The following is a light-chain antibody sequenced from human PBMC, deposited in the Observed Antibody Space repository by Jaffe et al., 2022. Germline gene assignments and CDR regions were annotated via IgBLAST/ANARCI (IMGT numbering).Light chain of an antibody. CDR2: GDN. Sequence: QSVLSQPPSVSGAPGQRVSISCTGSSSNIGAGYGVFWFQQLPGTAPKLLIYGDNNRPSGVPDRFSASKSGSSASLAITGLQPEDEADYYCQSYDTSLRGSAIFGGGTKLTVL. CDR1: SSNIGAGYG. J-gene: IGLJ2*01. V-gene: IGLV1-40*01. CDR3: QSYDTSLRGSAI.